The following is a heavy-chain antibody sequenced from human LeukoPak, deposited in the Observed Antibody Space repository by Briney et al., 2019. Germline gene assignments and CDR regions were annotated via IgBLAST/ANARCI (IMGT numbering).Heavy chain of an antibody. CDR3: AKRMAGYCSGGSCYSADY. V-gene: IGHV3-23*01. Sequence: GGSLRLSCAASGFTFSSSAMSWVRQAPGKGLEWVSGISGSGGSTYYADSVKGRFTMSRDNSKNTLYLQMSSLRAEDTALYYCAKRMAGYCSGGSCYSADYWGQGTLVTVSS. CDR1: GFTFSSSA. CDR2: ISGSGGST. J-gene: IGHJ4*02. D-gene: IGHD2-15*01.